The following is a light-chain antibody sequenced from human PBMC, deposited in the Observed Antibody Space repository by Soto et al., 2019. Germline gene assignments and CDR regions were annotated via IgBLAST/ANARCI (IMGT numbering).Light chain of an antibody. CDR1: QSISGN. J-gene: IGKJ5*01. CDR2: HAI. V-gene: IGKV3-15*01. Sequence: EVVMTQSPATLSVSPGERATLSCRASQSISGNLAWYQQKPGQAPRLLIYHAIARATGIPTRFSGSGSGTEFTLTINSLQSEDFAVYYCQQYNYWPPITFGQGIRLEIK. CDR3: QQYNYWPPIT.